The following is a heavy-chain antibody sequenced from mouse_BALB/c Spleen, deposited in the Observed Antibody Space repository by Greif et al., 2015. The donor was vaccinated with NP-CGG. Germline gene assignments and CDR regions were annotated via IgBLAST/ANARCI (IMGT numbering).Heavy chain of an antibody. CDR1: GFTFSDYY. CDR2: ISDGGSYT. J-gene: IGHJ2*01. CDR3: ARDYFDY. Sequence: EVMLVESGGGLVKPGGSLKLSCAASGFTFSDYYMYWVRQTPEKRLEWVATISDGGSYTYYPDSVRGRFTISRDNAKNNLYLQMSSLKSEDTAMYYCARDYFDYWGQGTTLTVSP. V-gene: IGHV5-4*02.